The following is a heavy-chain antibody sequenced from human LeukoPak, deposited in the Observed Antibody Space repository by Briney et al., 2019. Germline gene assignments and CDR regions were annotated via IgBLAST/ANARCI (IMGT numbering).Heavy chain of an antibody. D-gene: IGHD4-23*01. V-gene: IGHV4-30-4*08. CDR1: GGSISSGDYY. CDR3: ARGSGNSGWFDP. J-gene: IGHJ5*02. CDR2: IYYSGST. Sequence: PSETLSLTCIVYGGSISSGDYYWSWIRQPPGKGLEWIGYIYYSGSTYYNPSLKSRVTISVDTSKNQFSLKLSSVTAADTAVYYCARGSGNSGWFDPWGQGTLVTVSS.